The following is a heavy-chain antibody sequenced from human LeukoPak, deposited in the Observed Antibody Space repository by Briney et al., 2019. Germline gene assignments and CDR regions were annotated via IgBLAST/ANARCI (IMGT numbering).Heavy chain of an antibody. CDR2: IYYSGST. CDR3: ARNYYDSSGYLAGLDP. V-gene: IGHV4-59*06. Sequence: SETLSLTCTVSGGSISSYYWSWIRQPPGKGLEWIGYIYYSGSTYYNPSLKSRVTISVDTSKNQFSLKLSSVTAADTAVYYCARNYYDSSGYLAGLDPWGQGTLVTVSS. D-gene: IGHD3-22*01. CDR1: GGSISSYY. J-gene: IGHJ5*02.